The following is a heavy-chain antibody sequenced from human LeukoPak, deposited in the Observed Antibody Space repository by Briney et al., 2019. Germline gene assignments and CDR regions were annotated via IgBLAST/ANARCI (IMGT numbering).Heavy chain of an antibody. Sequence: ASVKVSCKASGYTFTGYYMHWVRQAPVQGLEWMGWVNPNSGNTGYAQKFQGRVTITRNTSISTAYMELSSLRSEDTAVYYCARGPSVYYYGSGSYPDYWGQGTLVTVSS. D-gene: IGHD3-10*01. V-gene: IGHV1-8*03. CDR2: VNPNSGNT. J-gene: IGHJ4*02. CDR3: ARGPSVYYYGSGSYPDY. CDR1: GYTFTGYY.